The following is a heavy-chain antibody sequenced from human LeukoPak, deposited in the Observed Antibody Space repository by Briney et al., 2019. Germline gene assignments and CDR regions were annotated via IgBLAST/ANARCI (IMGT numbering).Heavy chain of an antibody. Sequence: PGGSLRLSCAASGFTFGDYAMSWVRQAPGKGLEWVGFIRSKNHGGTTEYAAPVKGRFSISRDDSKSIAYLQMNSLKTEDSAVYYCTRDGIPETNWSGYYIDYWGQGTLVTVSS. D-gene: IGHD3-3*01. V-gene: IGHV3-49*04. J-gene: IGHJ4*02. CDR1: GFTFGDYA. CDR2: IRSKNHGGTT. CDR3: TRDGIPETNWSGYYIDY.